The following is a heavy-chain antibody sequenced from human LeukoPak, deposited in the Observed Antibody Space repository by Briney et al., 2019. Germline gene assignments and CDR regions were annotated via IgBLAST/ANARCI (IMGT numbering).Heavy chain of an antibody. V-gene: IGHV1-69*05. CDR2: IIPIFGTA. J-gene: IGHJ5*02. CDR3: ARADQLPFTQFDP. D-gene: IGHD2-2*01. Sequence: GASVKVSCKASGGTFSSYAISWVRQAPGQGLEWMGRIIPIFGTANYAQKFQGRVTITTDESTSTAYMELSSLRSEDTAVYYCARADQLPFTQFDPWGQGTLVTVSS. CDR1: GGTFSSYA.